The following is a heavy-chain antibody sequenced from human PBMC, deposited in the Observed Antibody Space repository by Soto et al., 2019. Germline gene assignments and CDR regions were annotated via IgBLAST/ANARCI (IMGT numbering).Heavy chain of an antibody. D-gene: IGHD6-13*01. CDR2: MIPILGIA. V-gene: IGHV1-69*02. CDR1: GGTVSSYT. Sequence: QVQLVQSGAEVQKPGSSVKVSCKAYGGTVSSYTISWVRQAPGQGLEWMGRMIPILGIANYAQKFHGRVTITANKTTSTAYRELSSLRSEDTAVYYCARVGVIAAAGTAPFNPWGKGTLVTVSS. CDR3: ARVGVIAAAGTAPFNP. J-gene: IGHJ5*02.